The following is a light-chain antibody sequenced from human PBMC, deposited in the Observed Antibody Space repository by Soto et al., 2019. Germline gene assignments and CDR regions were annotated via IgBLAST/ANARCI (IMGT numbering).Light chain of an antibody. CDR2: EVS. CDR3: SGYAASNNLGV. J-gene: IGLJ2*01. Sequence: QSALTQPPSASGSPGQSVTISCIGTSSDVGGYNYVSWYQQHPGKAPKLMIYEVSKRPSGVPDRFSGSKAGNTASLTVSGRQAEDEADYYCSGYAASNNLGVFGGGTQLTVL. CDR1: SSDVGGYNY. V-gene: IGLV2-8*01.